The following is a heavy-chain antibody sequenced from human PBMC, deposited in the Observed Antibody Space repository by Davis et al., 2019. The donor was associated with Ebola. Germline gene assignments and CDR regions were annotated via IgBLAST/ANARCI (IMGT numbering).Heavy chain of an antibody. CDR1: GASISSYY. CDR3: ARQYYDYDSSGYYHYWYFDL. V-gene: IGHV4-59*08. J-gene: IGHJ2*01. Sequence: MPSETLSPTCTVPGASISSYYWSWIRQPPGKGLEWLGYISYSGRTNYNPSLKNRVTISVDTSKNQLSLKLSSVTAADTAVYYCARQYYDYDSSGYYHYWYFDLWGRGTLVTVSS. D-gene: IGHD3-22*01. CDR2: ISYSGRT.